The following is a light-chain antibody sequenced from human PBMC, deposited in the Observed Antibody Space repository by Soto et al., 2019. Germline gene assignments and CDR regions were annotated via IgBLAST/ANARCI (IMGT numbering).Light chain of an antibody. J-gene: IGLJ1*01. CDR1: SSDVGGYNH. V-gene: IGLV2-14*01. Sequence: QSALTQPASVSGSPGQSITISCNGTSSDVGGYNHVSWYQQHPGKAPKLIIYDVTNRPSGVSNRFSGSKSGNTASLTISGLQPEDEADYYCSSFSSSTTLVFGAGTKLTVL. CDR2: DVT. CDR3: SSFSSSTTLV.